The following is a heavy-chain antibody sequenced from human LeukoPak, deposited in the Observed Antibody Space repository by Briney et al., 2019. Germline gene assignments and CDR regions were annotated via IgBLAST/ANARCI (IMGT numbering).Heavy chain of an antibody. Sequence: ASVKVSCKASGYTFTGYYMHWVRQAPGQGLEWMGWINPNSGGTNYAQKFQGRVTMTRDTSISTAYMELSRLRPDDTAVYYCARGAYSSGWYEGELDYWGQGTLVTVSS. V-gene: IGHV1-2*02. CDR3: ARGAYSSGWYEGELDY. CDR1: GYTFTGYY. D-gene: IGHD6-19*01. CDR2: INPNSGGT. J-gene: IGHJ4*02.